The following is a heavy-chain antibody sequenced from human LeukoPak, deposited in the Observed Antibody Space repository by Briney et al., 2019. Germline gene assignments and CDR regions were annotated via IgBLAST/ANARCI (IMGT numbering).Heavy chain of an antibody. V-gene: IGHV3-21*01. D-gene: IGHD5-24*01. Sequence: GGSLRLSCTASGFTFINYDMTWVRQAPGKGLEWVSSISATTIYTFSADSVRVRFTISRDNVENSLYLQMNNLRGEETGVYFCARIGLGRDAYNSFDLWGQGTLVTVSS. CDR1: GFTFINYD. CDR3: ARIGLGRDAYNSFDL. J-gene: IGHJ4*02. CDR2: ISATTIYT.